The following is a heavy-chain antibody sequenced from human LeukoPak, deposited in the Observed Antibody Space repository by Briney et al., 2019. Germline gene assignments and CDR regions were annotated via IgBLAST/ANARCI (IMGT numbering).Heavy chain of an antibody. CDR1: GGSFSGYY. CDR2: IYDSGST. J-gene: IGHJ4*02. CDR3: AKSGGYGLIDY. V-gene: IGHV4-34*01. Sequence: RTSETLSLTCAVYGGSFSGYYWSWIRQPPGKGLEWIGNIYDSGSTYYNASLQSRVTISIDTSKNQFSLRLSSVTAADTAMYYCAKSGGYGLIDYWGQGTLVTVSS. D-gene: IGHD1-26*01.